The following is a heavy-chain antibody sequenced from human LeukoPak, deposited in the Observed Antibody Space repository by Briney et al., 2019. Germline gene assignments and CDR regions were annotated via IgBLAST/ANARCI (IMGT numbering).Heavy chain of an antibody. Sequence: ASVKVSCKASGYIYSTYGISWVRQAPAQGLEWMGCISAYKGNTYYAQKLQGRVTMTTDTSTSTAYMELRSLRSDDTAIYYCARDLYYYGSGSYYDVFDVWGQGTMVTVSS. J-gene: IGHJ3*01. CDR3: ARDLYYYGSGSYYDVFDV. CDR2: ISAYKGNT. V-gene: IGHV1-18*01. CDR1: GYIYSTYG. D-gene: IGHD3-10*01.